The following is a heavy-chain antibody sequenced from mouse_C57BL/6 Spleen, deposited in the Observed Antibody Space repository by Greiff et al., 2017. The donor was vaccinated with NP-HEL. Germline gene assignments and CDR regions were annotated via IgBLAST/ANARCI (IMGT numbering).Heavy chain of an antibody. CDR1: GFTFSSYA. J-gene: IGHJ3*01. CDR3: ASLLRFAY. V-gene: IGHV5-4*01. D-gene: IGHD2-10*01. CDR2: ISDGGSYT. Sequence: EVQVVESGGGLVKPGGSLKLSCAASGFTFSSYAMSWVRQTPEKRLEWVATISDGGSYTYYPDNVKGRFTISRDNAKNNLYLQMSHLKSEDTAMYYCASLLRFAYWGQGTLVTVSA.